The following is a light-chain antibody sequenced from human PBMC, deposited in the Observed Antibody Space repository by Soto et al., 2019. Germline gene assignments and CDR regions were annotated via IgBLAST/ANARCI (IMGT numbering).Light chain of an antibody. CDR1: SSDVGSYNL. CDR3: CSYGGSSTLYV. Sequence: QSALTQPASVSGSPGQSITISCTGTSSDVGSYNLVSWYQQHPGKAPKVMVYEVSKRPSGVSNRFSGSKSGNTASLTISGLQYEDEADYYCCSYGGSSTLYVFGTGTKLTVL. J-gene: IGLJ1*01. CDR2: EVS. V-gene: IGLV2-23*02.